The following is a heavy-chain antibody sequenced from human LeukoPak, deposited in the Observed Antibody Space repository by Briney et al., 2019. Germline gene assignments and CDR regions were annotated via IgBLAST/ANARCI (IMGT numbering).Heavy chain of an antibody. J-gene: IGHJ4*02. CDR2: IGGSGGRT. CDR1: GSTFSSYA. D-gene: IGHD3-22*01. Sequence: GGSLRLSCEASGSTFSSYAMSWARQAPGKGLEWVSGIGGSGGRTCYADSVKGRFTISRDNSKNTLNLQMNTLRAEDTAVYYCAKDQGDRSGYYLDYWGQGTLVTVSS. V-gene: IGHV3-23*01. CDR3: AKDQGDRSGYYLDY.